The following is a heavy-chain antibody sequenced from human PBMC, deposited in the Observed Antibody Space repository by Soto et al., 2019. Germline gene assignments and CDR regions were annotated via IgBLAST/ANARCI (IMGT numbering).Heavy chain of an antibody. J-gene: IGHJ6*02. Sequence: QVQLVESGGGVVQPGRSLRLSCAASGFTFSSYGMHWVRQAPGKGLEWVAVIWYDGSNKYYADSVKGRFTLSRDNSKNTLYLQMNSLRAEDTAVYYCARDKQWCMDVGCDGMDVWGQGTTVTVSS. CDR1: GFTFSSYG. V-gene: IGHV3-33*01. D-gene: IGHD2-8*01. CDR3: ARDKQWCMDVGCDGMDV. CDR2: IWYDGSNK.